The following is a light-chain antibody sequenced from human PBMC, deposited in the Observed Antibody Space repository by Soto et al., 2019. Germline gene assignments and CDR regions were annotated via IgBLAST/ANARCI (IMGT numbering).Light chain of an antibody. CDR2: DNT. CDR1: SSNIGAGYD. CDR3: CSYATSYTYV. V-gene: IGLV1-40*01. J-gene: IGLJ1*01. Sequence: VLTHPPSVSGAPGQRGTISCTGSSSNIGAGYDVHWYQQLPGAAPKLLIYDNTNRPSGVPDRFSGSKSGDTASLTISGLQAEDEADYYCCSYATSYTYVFGSGTKVTVL.